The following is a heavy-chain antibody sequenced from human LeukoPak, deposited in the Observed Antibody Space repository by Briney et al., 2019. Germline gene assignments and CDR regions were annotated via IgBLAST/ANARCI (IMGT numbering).Heavy chain of an antibody. V-gene: IGHV3-30*02. Sequence: PGGSLRLSRAASGFTFSSYGMHWVRQAPGKGLEWVAFIRYDGSNKYYADSVKGRFTISRDNSKNTLYLQMNSLRAEDTAVYYCARGGRSTYFDWSPDYWGQGTLVTVSS. CDR2: IRYDGSNK. J-gene: IGHJ4*02. D-gene: IGHD3-9*01. CDR3: ARGGRSTYFDWSPDY. CDR1: GFTFSSYG.